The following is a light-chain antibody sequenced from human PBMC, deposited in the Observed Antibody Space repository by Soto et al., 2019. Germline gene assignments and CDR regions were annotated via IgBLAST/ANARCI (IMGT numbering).Light chain of an antibody. V-gene: IGKV1-9*01. Sequence: DIQLTQSPSFLSASVGDRVTISCRASQGISSYLAWYQQKPGKAPKLLIYAASSLQSGVPSRFSGSGSGTEFTLTISSLQPEDFATYYCQHLNSYLSFGPGTKVDIK. CDR1: QGISSY. CDR3: QHLNSYLS. CDR2: AAS. J-gene: IGKJ3*01.